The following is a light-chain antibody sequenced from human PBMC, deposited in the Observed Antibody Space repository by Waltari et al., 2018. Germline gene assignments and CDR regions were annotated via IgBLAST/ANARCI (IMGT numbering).Light chain of an antibody. CDR2: DVS. Sequence: QSALTQPASVSGSPGQSITISCIGTSSDVGAYNYVSWYQQHPGKAPKLMSYDVSNRPPGVSSLFSGSKSGNTASLTISGLQAEDEADYYCSSFTSSSTWVFGGGTHLTVL. CDR3: SSFTSSSTWV. V-gene: IGLV2-14*01. CDR1: SSDVGAYNY. J-gene: IGLJ3*02.